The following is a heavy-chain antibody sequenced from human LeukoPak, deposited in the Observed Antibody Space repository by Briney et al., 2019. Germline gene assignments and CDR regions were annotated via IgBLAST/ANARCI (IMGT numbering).Heavy chain of an antibody. J-gene: IGHJ4*02. D-gene: IGHD6-13*01. CDR3: ARGGIAAAGKYLFDY. CDR1: GYTFTGCY. CDR2: INPNSGGT. Sequence: ASVKVSCKASGYTFTGCYMHWVRQAAGQGLEWMGWINPNSGGTNYAQKFQGRVTMTRDTSISTAYMELSRLRSDDTAVYYCARGGIAAAGKYLFDYWGQGTLVTVSS. V-gene: IGHV1-2*02.